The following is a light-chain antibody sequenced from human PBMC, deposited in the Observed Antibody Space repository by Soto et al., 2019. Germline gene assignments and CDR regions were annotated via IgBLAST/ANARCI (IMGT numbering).Light chain of an antibody. CDR2: DAY. V-gene: IGKV3-11*01. Sequence: EIVLTQSPATLSLSPGERATLSCRASQSVSSYLAWYKPKPGQAPRLLIYDAYNRATGIPARLSGSGSGTDFTLTIRSLEPEDFAVYYGQQRSNWPITFGQGTRLEIK. CDR1: QSVSSY. CDR3: QQRSNWPIT. J-gene: IGKJ5*01.